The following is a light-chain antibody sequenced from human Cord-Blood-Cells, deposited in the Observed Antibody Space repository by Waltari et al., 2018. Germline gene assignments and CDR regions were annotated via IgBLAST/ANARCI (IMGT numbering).Light chain of an antibody. CDR1: SSNIVTNA. V-gene: IGLV1-36*01. CDR2: YDD. CDR3: AAWDDSLNGVV. J-gene: IGLJ2*01. Sequence: QSVLTQPPSVSEAPRQRVTIPCSGSSSNIVTNAVNWYQQLPGKAPKLLIFYDDLLPSGVSDRFSGSKSGTSASLAISGLQSEDEADYYCAAWDDSLNGVVFGGGTKLTVL.